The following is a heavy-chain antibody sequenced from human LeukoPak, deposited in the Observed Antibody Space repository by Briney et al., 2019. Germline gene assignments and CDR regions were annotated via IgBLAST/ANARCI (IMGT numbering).Heavy chain of an antibody. J-gene: IGHJ4*02. CDR2: IYYSGST. CDR3: AREGDYGDYDD. Sequence: SETLSLTCTVSGGSISSYYWSWIRQPPGKGLEWIGYIYYSGSTNYNPSLKSRVTISVDTSNNQFSLKLSSVTAADTAVYYCAREGDYGDYDDWGQGTLVTVSS. D-gene: IGHD4-17*01. V-gene: IGHV4-59*01. CDR1: GGSISSYY.